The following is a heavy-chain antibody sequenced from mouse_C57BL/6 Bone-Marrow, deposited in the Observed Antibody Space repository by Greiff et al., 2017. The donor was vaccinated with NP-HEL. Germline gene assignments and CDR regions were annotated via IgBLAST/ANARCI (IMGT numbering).Heavy chain of an antibody. D-gene: IGHD2-1*01. CDR3: ARRGDYGNYVPYWYFDV. CDR2: IYPRDGST. Sequence: VQLQQSDAELVKPGASVKISCKVSGYTFTDHAIHWMKQRPEQGLEWIGYIYPRDGSTKYNEKFKGKATLTADKSSSTAYMQLNSLTSEDSAVYVWARRGDYGNYVPYWYFDVWGTGTTVTVSS. J-gene: IGHJ1*03. CDR1: GYTFTDHA. V-gene: IGHV1-78*01.